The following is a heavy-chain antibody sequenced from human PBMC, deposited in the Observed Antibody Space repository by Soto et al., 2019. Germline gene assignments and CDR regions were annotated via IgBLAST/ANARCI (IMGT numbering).Heavy chain of an antibody. J-gene: IGHJ4*02. V-gene: IGHV4-59*04. CDR1: GESFSGYY. CDR3: ARQRTSVVTQAYFDV. Sequence: SETLSLTCAVYGESFSGYYWSWIRQPPGKGLEWIGSIYYSGRTYNNPSLRSRVSMSIDTSKDQFSLKLKSVTAADTALYFCARQRTSVVTQAYFDVWGPGSLVTVSS. D-gene: IGHD2-21*02. CDR2: IYYSGRT.